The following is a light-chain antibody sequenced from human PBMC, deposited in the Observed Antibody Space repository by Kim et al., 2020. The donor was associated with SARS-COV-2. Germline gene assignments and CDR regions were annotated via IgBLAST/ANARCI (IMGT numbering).Light chain of an antibody. J-gene: IGKJ4*02. CDR3: QQYASYPQT. Sequence: ASVGDRVTITCRASHSISNYLAWYQQKPGKAPNLLIYKASSLESGVPSRFSGSASGTEFTLTISSLQTEDFSTYYCQQYASYPQTFGGGTKVDIK. CDR1: HSISNY. CDR2: KAS. V-gene: IGKV1-5*03.